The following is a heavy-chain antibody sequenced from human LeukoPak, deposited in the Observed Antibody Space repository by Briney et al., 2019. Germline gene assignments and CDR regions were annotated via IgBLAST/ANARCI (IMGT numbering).Heavy chain of an antibody. CDR2: ISGSGTST. Sequence: GGSLRLSCAASGFTFSNYAMSWVRQAPGKGLEWVSAISGSGTSTFYADSVKGRFTISRDNSKKTLYLQMKSLRAEDTAVYYCAKDLRWDDILTGCGGYYFDYWGQGTLVTVSS. V-gene: IGHV3-23*01. J-gene: IGHJ4*02. CDR1: GFTFSNYA. CDR3: AKDLRWDDILTGCGGYYFDY. D-gene: IGHD3-9*01.